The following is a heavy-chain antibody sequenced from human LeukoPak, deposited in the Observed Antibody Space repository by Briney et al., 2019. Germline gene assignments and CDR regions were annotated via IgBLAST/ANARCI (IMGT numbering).Heavy chain of an antibody. CDR1: GFPFSVYE. D-gene: IGHD3-22*01. CDR3: ARDPLKHYYDSSATGTWFDP. Sequence: GGSLRLSCAVSGFPFSVYEMNWVRQAPGKGLEWVSNIGSSGSTIYYADSVKGRFSISRDNAKSSLYLQMNSLRAEDTAVYYCARDPLKHYYDSSATGTWFDPWGQGTLVTVSS. J-gene: IGHJ5*02. CDR2: IGSSGSTI. V-gene: IGHV3-48*03.